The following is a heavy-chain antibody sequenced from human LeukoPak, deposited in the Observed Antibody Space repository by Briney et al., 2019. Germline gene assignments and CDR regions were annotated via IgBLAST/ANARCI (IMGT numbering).Heavy chain of an antibody. Sequence: ASVKVSCKASGGTFSSYDISWVRQAPGQGLEWMGRIIPIFGTANYAQKFQGRVTITTDESTSTAYMELSSLRSEDTAVYYCARAADSSSWTHFDYWGQGTLVTVSS. D-gene: IGHD6-13*01. CDR3: ARAADSSSWTHFDY. CDR1: GGTFSSYD. J-gene: IGHJ4*02. CDR2: IIPIFGTA. V-gene: IGHV1-69*05.